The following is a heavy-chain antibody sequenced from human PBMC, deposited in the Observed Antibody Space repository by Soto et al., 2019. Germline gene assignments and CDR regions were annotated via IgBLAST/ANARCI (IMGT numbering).Heavy chain of an antibody. Sequence: ETLSLTCTISGGSISVYYWSWIRQPPGQALEWIGYIYDSGSPYYNPSLRSRVIISADTSKNQISLKLTSATAADTAVYYCARGVGSSPPRYWGRGTLVTVSS. D-gene: IGHD1-26*01. CDR1: GGSISVYY. CDR2: IYDSGSP. CDR3: ARGVGSSPPRY. J-gene: IGHJ4*02. V-gene: IGHV4-59*01.